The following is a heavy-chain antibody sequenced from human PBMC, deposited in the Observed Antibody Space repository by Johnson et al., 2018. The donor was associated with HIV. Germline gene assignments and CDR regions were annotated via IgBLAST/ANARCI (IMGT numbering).Heavy chain of an antibody. D-gene: IGHD3-10*01. Sequence: VQLVESGGGLVQPGRSLRLSCAASGFTFDDYGMSWVRQAPGKGLEWVSGINWNGGTIYYADSVKGRFTISRDNSKNTLYRQMNSLRAEDTAVYYCARDPPLIYGSGSLDAFGIWGQGTMVTVSS. CDR3: ARDPPLIYGSGSLDAFGI. J-gene: IGHJ3*02. CDR1: GFTFDDYG. V-gene: IGHV3-20*04. CDR2: INWNGGTI.